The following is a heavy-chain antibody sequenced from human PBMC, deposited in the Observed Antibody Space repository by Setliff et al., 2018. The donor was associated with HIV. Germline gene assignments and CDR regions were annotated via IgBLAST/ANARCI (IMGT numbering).Heavy chain of an antibody. CDR2: ISGYNGHT. CDR1: GYTFSSFA. D-gene: IGHD3-22*01. V-gene: IGHV1-18*01. Sequence: ASVKVSCKASGYTFSSFAMSWVRQAPGQGLEWVAWISGYNGHTNYAQRFQGRVTVTTGTSTSTAYMELRSLRSDDTAVYFCARVGPFEFDSSGYAEFWGQGTPVTVSS. J-gene: IGHJ4*02. CDR3: ARVGPFEFDSSGYAEF.